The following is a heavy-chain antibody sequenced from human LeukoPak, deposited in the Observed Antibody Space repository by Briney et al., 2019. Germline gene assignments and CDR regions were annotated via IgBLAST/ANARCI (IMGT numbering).Heavy chain of an antibody. CDR1: GYTFTSYY. CDR3: ALMVRGVITGDLDY. Sequence: ASVKVSCKASGYTFTSYYMYWVRQAPGQGLGWMGIINPSGGSTSYAQKFQGRVTMTRDTSTSTVYMELSSLRSEDTAVYYCALMVRGVITGDLDYWGQGTLVTVSS. V-gene: IGHV1-46*01. J-gene: IGHJ4*02. CDR2: INPSGGST. D-gene: IGHD3-10*01.